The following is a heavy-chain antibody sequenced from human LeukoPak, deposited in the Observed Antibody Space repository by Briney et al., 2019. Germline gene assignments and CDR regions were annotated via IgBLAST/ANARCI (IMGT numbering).Heavy chain of an antibody. V-gene: IGHV1-69*04. CDR2: IIPILGIA. D-gene: IGHD4-17*01. CDR1: GGTFSSYA. J-gene: IGHJ4*02. Sequence: GASVKVSCKASGGTFSSYAISWVRQAPGQGLEWMGRIIPILGIANYAQKFQGRVTITADKSTSTAYMELSSLRSEDTAVYYCARVGPRDYSDVDYWGQGTLVTVSS. CDR3: ARVGPRDYSDVDY.